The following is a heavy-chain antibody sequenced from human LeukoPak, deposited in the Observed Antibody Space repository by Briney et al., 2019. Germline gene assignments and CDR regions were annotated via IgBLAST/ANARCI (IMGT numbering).Heavy chain of an antibody. V-gene: IGHV3-48*04. CDR3: ARCRSYYYMDV. Sequence: GGSLRLSCAASGFTFSSYAMSWVRQAPEKGLEWVSYISSSSTTIYYADSVKGRFTISRDNPKNSLYLHMNSLRAEDTAVYFCARCRSYYYMDVWGKGTTVTVSS. J-gene: IGHJ6*03. CDR2: ISSSSTTI. CDR1: GFTFSSYA.